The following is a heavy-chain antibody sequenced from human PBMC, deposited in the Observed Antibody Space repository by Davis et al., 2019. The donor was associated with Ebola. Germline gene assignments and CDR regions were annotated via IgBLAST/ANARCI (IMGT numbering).Heavy chain of an antibody. CDR3: ARDMDGDYAHDY. D-gene: IGHD4-17*01. V-gene: IGHV1-69*05. Sequence: SVKVSCKASGGTFSSYAISWVRQAPGQGLEWMGGIIPIFGTANYAQKFQGRVTITRDTSASTAYMELSSLRSEDTAVYYCARDMDGDYAHDYWGQGTLVTVSS. J-gene: IGHJ4*02. CDR1: GGTFSSYA. CDR2: IIPIFGTA.